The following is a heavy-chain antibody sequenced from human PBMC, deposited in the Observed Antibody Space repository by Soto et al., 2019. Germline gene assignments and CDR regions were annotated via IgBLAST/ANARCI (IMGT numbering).Heavy chain of an antibody. Sequence: SETLSLTCTVSGGSISSSSYYWGWIRQPPGKGLEWIGSIYYSGSTYYNPSLKSRVTISVDTSKNQFSLKLSSVTAADTAVYYCARHLSSSWFYYYYGMDVWGQGTTVTVSS. CDR2: IYYSGST. CDR3: ARHLSSSWFYYYYGMDV. D-gene: IGHD6-13*01. V-gene: IGHV4-39*01. CDR1: GGSISSSSYY. J-gene: IGHJ6*02.